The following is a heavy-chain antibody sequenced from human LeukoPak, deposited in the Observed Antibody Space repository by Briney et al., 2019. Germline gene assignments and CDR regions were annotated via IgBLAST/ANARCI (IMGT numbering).Heavy chain of an antibody. J-gene: IGHJ4*02. D-gene: IGHD1-26*01. Sequence: PSETLSLTCSVSGGSISSYYWSWIRQPAGRGLEWIGRIYTSGSTNYNASLKSRVSMSVDTSKNQFSLKLSSVTAADTAVFYCARENSGSYREFDYWGQGTLVTVSS. V-gene: IGHV4-4*07. CDR1: GGSISSYY. CDR3: ARENSGSYREFDY. CDR2: IYTSGST.